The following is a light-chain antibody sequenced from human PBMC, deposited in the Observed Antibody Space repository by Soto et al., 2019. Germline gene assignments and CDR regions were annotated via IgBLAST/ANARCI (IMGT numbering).Light chain of an antibody. J-gene: IGKJ1*01. CDR3: QHYGYSQWT. Sequence: VLTQSPGTLSLSPGERATLSCRASQTGSNSYLAWYQHKSGQAPRLLIYGVYTRASGIPDRFSGSGSGTEFTLTITRLEPEDSAVYFCQHYGYSQWTFGQGTKVDIK. CDR1: QTGSNSY. V-gene: IGKV3-20*01. CDR2: GVY.